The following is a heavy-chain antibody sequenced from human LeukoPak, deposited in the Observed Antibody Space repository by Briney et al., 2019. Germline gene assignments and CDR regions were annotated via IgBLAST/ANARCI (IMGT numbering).Heavy chain of an antibody. CDR2: IYHSGRT. D-gene: IGHD6-6*01. Sequence: PSETLSLTCAVSGGSISSSNWWSWVRQSPGKGLEWIGEIYHSGRTNYNPSLKSRVTISVDKSKNQFSLKLNSVTAADTAVYYCARDRRARGIAARLCCGNMDVWGKGTTVTVSS. J-gene: IGHJ6*03. CDR3: ARDRRARGIAARLCCGNMDV. V-gene: IGHV4-4*02. CDR1: GGSISSSNW.